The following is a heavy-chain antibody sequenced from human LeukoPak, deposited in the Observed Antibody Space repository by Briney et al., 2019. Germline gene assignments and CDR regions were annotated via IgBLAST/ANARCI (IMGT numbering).Heavy chain of an antibody. CDR1: GGSISSYY. J-gene: IGHJ6*02. Sequence: SETLSLTCTVSGGSISSYYWSWIRQPPGKGLEWIGYIYYSGSTNYNPSLKGRVTISVDTSKNQFSLKLSSVTAADTAVYYCARSDLIVGAYGMDVWGQGTTVTVSS. D-gene: IGHD1-26*01. CDR2: IYYSGST. CDR3: ARSDLIVGAYGMDV. V-gene: IGHV4-59*01.